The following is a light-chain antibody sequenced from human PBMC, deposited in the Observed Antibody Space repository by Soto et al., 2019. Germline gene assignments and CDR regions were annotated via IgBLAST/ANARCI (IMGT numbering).Light chain of an antibody. CDR1: NSNIGAGYD. V-gene: IGLV1-40*01. CDR3: QSYDSSTLV. J-gene: IGLJ1*01. Sequence: QSVLTQPPSVSGAPGQRITISCTGSNSNIGAGYDVHWYQQLPGTAPKLLIYGNSKRPSGVPDRFSGSKSGTSASLAITWLQAEDEADYYCQSYDSSTLVFGTGTKVTVL. CDR2: GNS.